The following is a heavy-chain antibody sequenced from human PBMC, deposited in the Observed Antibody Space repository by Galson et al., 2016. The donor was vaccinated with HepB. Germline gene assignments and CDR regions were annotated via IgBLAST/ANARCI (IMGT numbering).Heavy chain of an antibody. J-gene: IGHJ5*02. CDR3: ARQPTPSMIRGIISNWFDP. V-gene: IGHV5-10-1*01. CDR2: IDPSDSYT. D-gene: IGHD3-10*01. Sequence: QSGAEVKKPGESLRISCKGSGYKFTSYWISWVRQMPGKGLEWTGRIDPSDSYTKHSLSFAGHLTISADNSNSIAYLEWSSLKASDTALYYCARQPTPSMIRGIISNWFDPWGQRTLVTVSS. CDR1: GYKFTSYW.